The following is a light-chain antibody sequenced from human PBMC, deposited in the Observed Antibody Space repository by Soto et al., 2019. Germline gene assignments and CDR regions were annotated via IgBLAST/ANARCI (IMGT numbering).Light chain of an antibody. V-gene: IGKV3-11*01. CDR1: QSVSSY. CDR3: QQRSTWPIT. CDR2: DAS. Sequence: EIVLTQAPATRSLSPGERATLSCRASQSVSSYLAWYQQKPGQAPRLLIHDASDRATGIPARFSGSGSGTDFTLTISSLEPVDFAVYYCQQRSTWPITFGQGTRLEIK. J-gene: IGKJ5*01.